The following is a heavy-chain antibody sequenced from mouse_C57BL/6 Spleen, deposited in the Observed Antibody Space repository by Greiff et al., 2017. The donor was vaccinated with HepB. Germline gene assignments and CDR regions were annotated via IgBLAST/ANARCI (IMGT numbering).Heavy chain of an antibody. CDR2: ISYSGST. V-gene: IGHV3-1*01. D-gene: IGHD2-5*01. CDR1: GYSITSGYD. Sequence: EVKLMESGPGMVKPSQSLSLTCTVTGYSITSGYDWHWIRHFPGNKLEWMGYISYSGSTNYNPSLTSRISITHDTSKNHFFLTCNSVTTEDTATYYCARGYYYSNYKFAYCGQGALVTVSA. J-gene: IGHJ3*01. CDR3: ARGYYYSNYKFAY.